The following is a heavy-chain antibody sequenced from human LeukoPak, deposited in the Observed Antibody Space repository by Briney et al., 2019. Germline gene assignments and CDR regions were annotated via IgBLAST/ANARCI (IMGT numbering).Heavy chain of an antibody. CDR2: IYTSGST. Sequence: SETLSLTCTVSGGSISGYYWSWIRQPAGKGLEWIGRIYTSGSTNYNPSLKSRVTISVDTSKNQFSLKLSSVTAADTAVYYCARATYDFWSGYYYAFDIWGQGTMVTVSS. D-gene: IGHD3-3*01. J-gene: IGHJ3*02. CDR3: ARATYDFWSGYYYAFDI. CDR1: GGSISGYY. V-gene: IGHV4-4*07.